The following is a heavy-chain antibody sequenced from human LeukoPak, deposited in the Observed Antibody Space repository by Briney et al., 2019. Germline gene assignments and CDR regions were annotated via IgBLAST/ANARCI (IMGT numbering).Heavy chain of an antibody. CDR1: GGSISSSSYY. CDR3: ATHLYSSGWYGALNAFDI. V-gene: IGHV4-39*01. D-gene: IGHD6-19*01. J-gene: IGHJ3*02. CDR2: IYYSGST. Sequence: PSETLSLTCTVSGGSISSSSYYWGWIRQPPGKGLEWIGSIYYSGSTYYNPSLKSRVTISVDTSKNQFSLKLSSVTAADTAVYYCATHLYSSGWYGALNAFDIWGQGTMVTVSS.